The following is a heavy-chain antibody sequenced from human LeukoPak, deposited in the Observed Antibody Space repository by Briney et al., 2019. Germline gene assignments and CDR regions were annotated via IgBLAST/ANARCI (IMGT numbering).Heavy chain of an antibody. CDR1: GFTFSSYG. Sequence: GGSLRLSCAASGFTFSSYGMHWVRQAPGKGLEWVAVIWYDGSNKYYADSVKGRFTISRDNSKNTLYLQMNSLRAEDTAVYYCAKDPFDWRKTYFDYWGQGTLVTVSS. V-gene: IGHV3-33*06. J-gene: IGHJ4*02. D-gene: IGHD3-9*01. CDR3: AKDPFDWRKTYFDY. CDR2: IWYDGSNK.